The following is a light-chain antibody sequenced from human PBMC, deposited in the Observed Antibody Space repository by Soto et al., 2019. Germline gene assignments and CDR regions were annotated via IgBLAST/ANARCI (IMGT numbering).Light chain of an antibody. CDR2: QGN. Sequence: SYELTQSPSVSVSPGQTATITCSGDELGDKYACWYQHKPGQSPVLVIYQGNKRPSGIPERFSGSNSGNTATLTISGTQAMDEADYYCQAWDDSSVVFGGGTKLTV. CDR1: ELGDKY. V-gene: IGLV3-1*01. CDR3: QAWDDSSVV. J-gene: IGLJ2*01.